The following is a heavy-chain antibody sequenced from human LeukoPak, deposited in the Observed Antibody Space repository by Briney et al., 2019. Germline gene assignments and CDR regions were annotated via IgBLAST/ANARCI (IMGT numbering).Heavy chain of an antibody. CDR3: ASNHLYITMVRGESGHFVY. Sequence: ASVKVSCKTSGYTFTGYYMHWVRQAPGQGLEWMGWINPNSGGTNYAQKFQGRVTVTRDTSISTAYMELSRLRSDDTAVYYCASNHLYITMVRGESGHFVYWGQGTLVTVSS. J-gene: IGHJ4*02. CDR1: GYTFTGYY. CDR2: INPNSGGT. V-gene: IGHV1-2*02. D-gene: IGHD3-10*01.